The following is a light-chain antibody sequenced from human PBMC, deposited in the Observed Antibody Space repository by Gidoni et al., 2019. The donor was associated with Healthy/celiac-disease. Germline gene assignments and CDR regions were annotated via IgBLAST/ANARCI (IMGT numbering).Light chain of an antibody. Sequence: IEKTQSPATLYVSPGERATLSCRASQSVSSNLAWYQQKPGQAPRLLIYGASTRATCIPARFSCSGSGTEFPLTISSLQSEVFAVYYCQQYNNWPSCSFGQGTKLEI. J-gene: IGKJ2*04. CDR1: QSVSSN. V-gene: IGKV3-15*01. CDR2: GAS. CDR3: QQYNNWPSCS.